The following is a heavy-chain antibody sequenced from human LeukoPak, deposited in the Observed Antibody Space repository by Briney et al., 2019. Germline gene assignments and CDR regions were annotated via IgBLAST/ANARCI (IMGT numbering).Heavy chain of an antibody. J-gene: IGHJ3*02. CDR2: ISGSGGST. D-gene: IGHD3-22*01. CDR3: AKDRGSGYYSIGDAFDI. CDR1: GFTFSSYA. V-gene: IGHV3-23*01. Sequence: EGSLRLSCSASGFTFSSYAMSWVRQAPGKGLEWVSAISGSGGSTYYADSVKGRFTISRDNSKNTLYLQMNSLRAEDTAVYYCAKDRGSGYYSIGDAFDIWGQGTMVTVSS.